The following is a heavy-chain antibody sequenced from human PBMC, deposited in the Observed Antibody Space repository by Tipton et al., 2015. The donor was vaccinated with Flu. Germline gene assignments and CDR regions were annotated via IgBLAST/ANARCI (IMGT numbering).Heavy chain of an antibody. CDR2: IYTSGST. D-gene: IGHD5-18*01. J-gene: IGHJ6*02. CDR1: GGSISSGSYY. V-gene: IGHV4-61*02. Sequence: TLSLTCTVSGGSISSGSYYWSWIRQPAGKGLEWIGRIYTSGSTNYNPSLKSRVTISVDTSKNQFSLKLSSVTAADTAVYYCARGGYSYGYGKNYCYYGMDVWGQGP. CDR3: ARGGYSYGYGKNYCYYGMDV.